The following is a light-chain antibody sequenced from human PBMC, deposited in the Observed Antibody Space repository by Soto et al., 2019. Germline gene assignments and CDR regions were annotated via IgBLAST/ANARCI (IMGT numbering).Light chain of an antibody. CDR3: QQCNDWPLT. J-gene: IGKJ4*01. Sequence: EILMTQSPATLTVSPGERVTLSCRASQNVRDNLAWYQQKPGQAPRLIIYGASTRAAGVPARFGGSGSGTEFTLTISSLQSEDFAFYYCQQCNDWPLTFGGGTKVDIK. V-gene: IGKV3-15*01. CDR1: QNVRDN. CDR2: GAS.